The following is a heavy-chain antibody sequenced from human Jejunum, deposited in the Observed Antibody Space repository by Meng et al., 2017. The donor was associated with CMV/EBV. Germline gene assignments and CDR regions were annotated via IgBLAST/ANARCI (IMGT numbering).Heavy chain of an antibody. CDR3: ARDRDLNHGASFDY. CDR2: INPNNGVT. Sequence: QVALVQSGAEVKKPWGSVKVSCKASGYIFTDYYIHRVRQAPGQGLEWMGWINPNNGVTYYAQKFQGRVTMTRDTPISTAYLELSRLRSDDTAMYYCARDRDLNHGASFDYWGQETLVTVSS. V-gene: IGHV1-2*02. CDR1: GYIFTDYY. D-gene: IGHD2-21*01. J-gene: IGHJ4*02.